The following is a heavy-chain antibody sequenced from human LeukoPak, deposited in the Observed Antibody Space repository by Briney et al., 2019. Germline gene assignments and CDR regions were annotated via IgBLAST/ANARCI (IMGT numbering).Heavy chain of an antibody. D-gene: IGHD4-11*01. CDR1: GFTFSNFY. Sequence: GGSLRLSCAASGFTFSNFYMSWFRQAQGKELEWLSYISGSGTNQHYADSVRGRFTISRDNAENSLSLQMDSLRAEDTAVYYCARPVSPNYFYYMDVWGKGTTVTVSS. CDR2: ISGSGTNQ. J-gene: IGHJ6*03. CDR3: ARPVSPNYFYYMDV. V-gene: IGHV3-11*01.